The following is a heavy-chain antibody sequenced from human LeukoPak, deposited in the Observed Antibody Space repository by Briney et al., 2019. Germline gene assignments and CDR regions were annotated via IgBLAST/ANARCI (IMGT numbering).Heavy chain of an antibody. CDR2: ISAYNGDT. Sequence: ASVKVSCKASGYTFTSYGISWVRQAPGQGLEWMGWISAYNGDTNYAQKFQGRVTMTRDTSISTAYMELSRLRSDDTAVYYCARDKWELLKLFDYWGQGTLVTVSS. D-gene: IGHD1-26*01. J-gene: IGHJ4*02. CDR1: GYTFTSYG. V-gene: IGHV1-18*01. CDR3: ARDKWELLKLFDY.